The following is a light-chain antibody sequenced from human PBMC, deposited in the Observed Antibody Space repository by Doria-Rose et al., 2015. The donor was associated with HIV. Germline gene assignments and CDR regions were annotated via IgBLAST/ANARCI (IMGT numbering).Light chain of an antibody. V-gene: IGKV3-20*01. CDR3: HQYSTSWT. CDR1: QSFSSTY. Sequence: EIVMTQSPGTLSLSPGEGATLSCRASQSFSSTYLAWYQQKPGQAPSLLIYDGSTRATGIPDRFSASGSGTDFTLTINRLEPEDFALYYCHQYSTSWTFGQGTKVEI. CDR2: DGS. J-gene: IGKJ1*01.